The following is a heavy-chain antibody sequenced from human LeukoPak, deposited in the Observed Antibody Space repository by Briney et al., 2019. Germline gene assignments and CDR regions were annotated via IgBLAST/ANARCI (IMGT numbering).Heavy chain of an antibody. CDR3: ARGGSGWYAFDS. CDR2: IDSGGYT. CDR1: RFTVSSSY. D-gene: IGHD6-19*01. J-gene: IGHJ4*02. V-gene: IGHV3-66*01. Sequence: GRSLRLSCAASRFTVSSSYMNWVRQAPGKGLEWVSLIDSGGYTYYADSVKGRFTISRDNSKNTLYLQMSSLRVEDTAVYYCARGGSGWYAFDSWGQGTLVTVSS.